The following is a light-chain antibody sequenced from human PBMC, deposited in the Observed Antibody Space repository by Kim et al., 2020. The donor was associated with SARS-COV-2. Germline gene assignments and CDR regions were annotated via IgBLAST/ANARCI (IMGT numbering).Light chain of an antibody. CDR1: QRVSSNY. CDR2: GAS. Sequence: SPGERATLSCRASQRVSSNYLSWYQQQPGQAHRRLIYGASSRATGIPDRFSGGGSGTDFTLTISRLEAEDFAVYYCQQYGDSPYTFGQGTKLEI. V-gene: IGKV3-20*01. J-gene: IGKJ2*01. CDR3: QQYGDSPYT.